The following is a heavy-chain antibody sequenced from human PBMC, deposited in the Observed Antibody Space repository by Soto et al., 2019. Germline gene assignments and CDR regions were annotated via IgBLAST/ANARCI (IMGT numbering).Heavy chain of an antibody. CDR2: IYYSGST. J-gene: IGHJ6*02. V-gene: IGHV4-39*01. CDR1: GGSISSSSYY. D-gene: IGHD6-13*01. Sequence: SLTCTVSGGSISSSSYYWGWIRQPPGKGLEWIGSIYYSGSTYYNPSLKSRVTISVDTSKNQFSLKLSSVTAADTAVYYCARHAQQLDYYYYGMDVWGQGTTVTVSS. CDR3: ARHAQQLDYYYYGMDV.